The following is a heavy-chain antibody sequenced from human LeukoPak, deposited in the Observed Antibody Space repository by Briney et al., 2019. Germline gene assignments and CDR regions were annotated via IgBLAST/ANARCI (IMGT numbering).Heavy chain of an antibody. CDR2: IHYTGTT. CDR1: GGSISSSSYS. J-gene: IGHJ4*02. Sequence: ASETLSLTRTVSGGSISSSSYSWGWIRQPPGKGLEWIGNIHYTGTTYYNPSLKSRVTISVDTSNNQFSLKLSSVTAADTAVYYRARGSGYSGYEWLNYWGQGTLVTVSS. D-gene: IGHD5-12*01. V-gene: IGHV4-39*07. CDR3: ARGSGYSGYEWLNY.